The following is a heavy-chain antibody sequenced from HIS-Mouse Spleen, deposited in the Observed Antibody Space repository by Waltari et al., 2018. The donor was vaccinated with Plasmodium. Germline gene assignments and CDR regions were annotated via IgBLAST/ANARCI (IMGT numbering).Heavy chain of an antibody. J-gene: IGHJ2*01. Sequence: EVQLVESGGGLVQPGGSLRLSCAASGFTFSSYWMSWVRQAPGKGREWMSGCRQDAGKGRDWVANIKQDGSEKYYVDSVKGRFTISRDNAKNSLYLQMNSLRAEDTAVYYCASSWYWYFDLWGRGTLVTVSS. CDR1: GFTFSSYW. CDR2: IKQDGSEK. D-gene: IGHD6-13*01. CDR3: ASSWYWYFDL. V-gene: IGHV3-7*01.